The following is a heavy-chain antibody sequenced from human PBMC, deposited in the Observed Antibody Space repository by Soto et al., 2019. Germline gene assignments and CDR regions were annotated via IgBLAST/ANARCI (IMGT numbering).Heavy chain of an antibody. CDR3: ARDLRACSWYYYYYYYGMDV. V-gene: IGHV3-7*05. CDR2: IKQDGSEE. Sequence: PGGSLRLSCAASGFTFSSYWMSWVRQAPGKGLEWVANIKQDGSEEYYVDSVKGRFTISRDNAKNSLYLKMNSLRAKDTAVYYCARDLRACSWYYYYYYYGMDVWGQGTTVT. CDR1: GFTFSSYW. J-gene: IGHJ6*02. D-gene: IGHD6-13*01.